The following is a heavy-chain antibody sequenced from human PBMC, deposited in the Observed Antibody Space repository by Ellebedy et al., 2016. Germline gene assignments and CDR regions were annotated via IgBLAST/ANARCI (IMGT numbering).Heavy chain of an antibody. D-gene: IGHD4-17*01. CDR1: GYTFTGYY. J-gene: IGHJ4*02. CDR3: ASSLDGDYKPISDDY. V-gene: IGHV1-2*02. Sequence: ASVKVSXXASGYTFTGYYMHWVRQAPGQGLEWMGWINPNSGGTNYAQKFQGRVTMTRDTSISTAYMELSSLRSEDTAVYYCASSLDGDYKPISDDYWGQGTLVTVSS. CDR2: INPNSGGT.